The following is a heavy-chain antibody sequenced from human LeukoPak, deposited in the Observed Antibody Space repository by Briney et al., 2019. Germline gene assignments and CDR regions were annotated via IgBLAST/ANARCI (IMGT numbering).Heavy chain of an antibody. CDR3: ARNYDFWSGYYIGGFDY. J-gene: IGHJ4*02. Sequence: ASVTVSCKASGYTFTGYYMHWVRQAPGQGLEWMGWINPNSGGTNYAQKFQGRVTMTRDTSISTAYMELSRLRSDDTAVYYCARNYDFWSGYYIGGFDYWGQGTLVTVSS. V-gene: IGHV1-2*02. D-gene: IGHD3-3*01. CDR2: INPNSGGT. CDR1: GYTFTGYY.